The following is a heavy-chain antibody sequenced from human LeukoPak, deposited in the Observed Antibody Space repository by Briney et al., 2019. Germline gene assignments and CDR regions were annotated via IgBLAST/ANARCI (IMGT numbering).Heavy chain of an antibody. J-gene: IGHJ4*02. V-gene: IGHV3-30-3*01. CDR1: GFTFRSYA. CDR2: ISYDGSNK. Sequence: GGSLRLSCAASGFTFRSYAMHWVRQAPGKGLEWVAVISYDGSNKYYADSVKGRFTISRDNSKNTLYLQMNSLRAEDTAVYYCAARTHFDYWGQGTLVTVSS. D-gene: IGHD2-2*01. CDR3: AARTHFDY.